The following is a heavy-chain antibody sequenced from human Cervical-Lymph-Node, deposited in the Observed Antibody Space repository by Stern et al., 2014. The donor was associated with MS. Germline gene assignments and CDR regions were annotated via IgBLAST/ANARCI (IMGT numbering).Heavy chain of an antibody. Sequence: QVQLVQSGGGLVKPGGSLRLSCAASGFTFSDYYMSWIRQAPGKGLEWVSYISSSSSYTNYADSVKGRFTISRDNAKNSLYLQMNSLRAEDTAVYYCARVPRLSSGVDYWGQGTLVTVSS. D-gene: IGHD6-19*01. CDR2: ISSSSSYT. CDR1: GFTFSDYY. CDR3: ARVPRLSSGVDY. V-gene: IGHV3-11*06. J-gene: IGHJ4*02.